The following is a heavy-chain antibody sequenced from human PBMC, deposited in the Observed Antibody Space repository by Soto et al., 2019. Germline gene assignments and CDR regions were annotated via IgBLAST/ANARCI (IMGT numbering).Heavy chain of an antibody. CDR1: GYAFTNYY. V-gene: IGHV1-2*04. D-gene: IGHD2-2*01. CDR3: ATAKRQSLVPNALDY. CDR2: INPNSGGT. J-gene: IGHJ4*02. Sequence: ASVKVSCKASGYAFTNYYMHWVRQAPGQGLEWMGWINPNSGGTNYAQNFQGWVTMTRDTSIGTAYMEVSRLKSDDTAVYFCATAKRQSLVPNALDYWGPGTLVTVSS.